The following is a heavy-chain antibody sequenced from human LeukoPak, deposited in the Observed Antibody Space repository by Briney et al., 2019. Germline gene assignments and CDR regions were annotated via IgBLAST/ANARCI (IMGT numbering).Heavy chain of an antibody. D-gene: IGHD1-26*01. V-gene: IGHV1-46*01. CDR1: GYTFTAYY. Sequence: GASVKVSCKASGYTFTAYYMHWVRQAPGQGLEWMGIINPSGGSTIYAQKFQGRVTMTRDMSTSTVYMELSSLRSEDTAVYYCARVESWEHSGGSQDAFDIWGQGTMVTVSS. J-gene: IGHJ3*02. CDR3: ARVESWEHSGGSQDAFDI. CDR2: INPSGGST.